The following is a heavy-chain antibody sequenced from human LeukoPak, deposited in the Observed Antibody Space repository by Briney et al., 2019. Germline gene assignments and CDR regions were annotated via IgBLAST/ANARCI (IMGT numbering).Heavy chain of an antibody. CDR1: GFTFSSYG. Sequence: GSLRLFCAASGFTFSSYGMHWVRQAPGKGLEWVAVIWYDGSNKYYADSVKGRFTISRDNSKNTLYLQMNSLRAEDTAVYYCARTVSYYYGMDVWGQGTTVTVSS. V-gene: IGHV3-33*01. CDR3: ARTVSYYYGMDV. J-gene: IGHJ6*02. CDR2: IWYDGSNK.